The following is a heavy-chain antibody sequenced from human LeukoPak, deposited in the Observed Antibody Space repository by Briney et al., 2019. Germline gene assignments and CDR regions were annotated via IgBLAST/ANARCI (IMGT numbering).Heavy chain of an antibody. D-gene: IGHD3-10*01. J-gene: IGHJ3*02. Sequence: GGSLRLSCAVSGFTFSTYRMNWVRQAPGMGLEWVSYISSSSSITYYADSVKGRFTISRDNAKNSLYLQMNSLRDEDTAVYFCARDLDYYDSGSYYDAFDIWGQGTMVTVSS. V-gene: IGHV3-48*02. CDR2: ISSSSSIT. CDR3: ARDLDYYDSGSYYDAFDI. CDR1: GFTFSTYR.